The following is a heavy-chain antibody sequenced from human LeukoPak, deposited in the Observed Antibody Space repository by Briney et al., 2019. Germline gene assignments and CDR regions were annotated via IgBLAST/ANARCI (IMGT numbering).Heavy chain of an antibody. CDR3: ARKTGGIAAAGQNWFDP. CDR1: GYSISSGYY. J-gene: IGHJ5*02. CDR2: IYHSGST. D-gene: IGHD6-13*01. V-gene: IGHV4-38-2*02. Sequence: SETLSLTCTVSGYSISSGYYWGWIRQPPGKGLEWIGSIYHSGSTYYNPSLKSRVTISVDTSKNQFSLKLSSVTAADTAVYYCARKTGGIAAAGQNWFDPWGQGTLVTVSS.